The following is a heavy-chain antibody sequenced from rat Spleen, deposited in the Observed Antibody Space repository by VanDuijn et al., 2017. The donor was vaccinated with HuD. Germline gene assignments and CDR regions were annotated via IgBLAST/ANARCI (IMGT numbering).Heavy chain of an antibody. CDR1: GFTFSSYW. D-gene: IGHD1-12*01. J-gene: IGHJ4*01. CDR2: ISTDGGST. V-gene: IGHV5-58*01. Sequence: EVQLVETGGGLVQPGRSLKLSCVASGFTFSSYWMYWIRQAPGKGLEWVSSISTDGGSTYYPDSVKGRFTISRDNAKSTLYLQMNNLRSEDTAIYYCTRYYEGYVMDVWGQGASVTVSS. CDR3: TRYYEGYVMDV.